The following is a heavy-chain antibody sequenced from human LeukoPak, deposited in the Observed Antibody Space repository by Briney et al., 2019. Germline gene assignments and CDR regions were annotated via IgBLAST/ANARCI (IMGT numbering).Heavy chain of an antibody. J-gene: IGHJ3*02. CDR2: ISSSSSTI. D-gene: IGHD2-21*02. CDR1: GFTFSSYS. V-gene: IGHV3-48*04. CDR3: ARDSDIVVVTANDAFDI. Sequence: QSGGSLRLSCAASGFTFSSYSMNWVRQAPGKGLEWVSYISSSSSTIYYADSVKGRFTISRDNAKNSLYLQMNSLRAEDTAVYYCARDSDIVVVTANDAFDIWGQGTMVTVSS.